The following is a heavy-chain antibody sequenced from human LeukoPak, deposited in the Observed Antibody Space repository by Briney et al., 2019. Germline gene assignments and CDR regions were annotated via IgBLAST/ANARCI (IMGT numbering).Heavy chain of an antibody. CDR2: IYHSGST. Sequence: SETLSLTCTVSGGSISSGDYYWSWIRQPPGKGLEWIGYIYHSGSTHFNPSLKSRVTISVDTSKNQFFLKLSSVTAADTAVYFCARGPDSSGYYYFDYWGQGTLVTVSS. D-gene: IGHD3-22*01. J-gene: IGHJ4*02. V-gene: IGHV4-30-4*01. CDR3: ARGPDSSGYYYFDY. CDR1: GGSISSGDYY.